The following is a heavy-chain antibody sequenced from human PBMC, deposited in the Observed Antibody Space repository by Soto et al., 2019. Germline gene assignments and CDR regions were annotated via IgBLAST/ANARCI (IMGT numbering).Heavy chain of an antibody. Sequence: SETLSLTCTVSCGSISSSRYSWDWIRQPPGKGLEWIGNINYSGSTYYNPSLKSRVTISVDMSKNQFSLKLSSVTAADTAVYYCAKSGYCISISCYGTYYGMDVWGQGTTVT. CDR3: AKSGYCISISCYGTYYGMDV. CDR1: CGSISSSRYS. V-gene: IGHV4-39*01. CDR2: INYSGST. J-gene: IGHJ6*02. D-gene: IGHD2-2*01.